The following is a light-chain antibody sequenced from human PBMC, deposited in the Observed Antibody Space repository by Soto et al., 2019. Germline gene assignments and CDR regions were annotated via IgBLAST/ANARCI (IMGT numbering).Light chain of an antibody. CDR1: QSVSSY. V-gene: IGKV3-11*01. CDR2: DAS. J-gene: IGKJ4*01. CDR3: QQRSQWPLT. Sequence: EIVLTQSPATLSLSPGERATLSCRASQSVSSYLAWYQQKPGQAPRLLIYDASNRAPGIPARFSGSGSGTDFTLTISSLEPEDFAVYYCQQRSQWPLTFGGGTKV.